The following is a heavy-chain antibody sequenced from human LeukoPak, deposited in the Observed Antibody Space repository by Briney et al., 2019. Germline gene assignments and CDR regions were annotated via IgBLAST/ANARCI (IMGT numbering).Heavy chain of an antibody. CDR1: GGTFSSYA. Sequence: GASVKVSCKASGGTFSSYAISWVRQAPGQGLEWMGGIIPIFGTANYAQKFQGRVTITTDESTSTAYMELSSLRSEDTAVHYCASAYSSDFFDYWGQGTLVTVSS. D-gene: IGHD3-3*01. CDR2: IIPIFGTA. V-gene: IGHV1-69*05. J-gene: IGHJ4*02. CDR3: ASAYSSDFFDY.